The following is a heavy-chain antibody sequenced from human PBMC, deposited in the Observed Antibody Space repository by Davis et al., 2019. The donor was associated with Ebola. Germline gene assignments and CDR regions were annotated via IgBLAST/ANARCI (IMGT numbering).Heavy chain of an antibody. CDR2: TRNKANSYTT. J-gene: IGHJ4*02. Sequence: GESLKISCAASGFTFSDHYMDWVRQAPGKGLEWVGRTRNKANSYTTEYAASVKGRFTISRDDSKNSLYLQMNSLKTEDTAVYYCTRERRTYYYDSSGYLPFDYWGQGTLVTVSS. CDR1: GFTFSDHY. D-gene: IGHD3-22*01. CDR3: TRERRTYYYDSSGYLPFDY. V-gene: IGHV3-72*01.